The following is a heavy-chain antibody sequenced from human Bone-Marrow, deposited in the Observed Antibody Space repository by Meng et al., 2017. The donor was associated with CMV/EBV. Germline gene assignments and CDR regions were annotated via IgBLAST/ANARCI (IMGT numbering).Heavy chain of an antibody. CDR3: ARVVVPAAIMYGEGIDYYYGMDV. CDR1: GYTFTGYY. Sequence: SVKVSCKASGYTFTGYYMHWVRQAPGQGLEWMGGIIPILGIANYAQKFQGRVTITTDESTSTAYMELSSLRSEDTAVYYCARVVVPAAIMYGEGIDYYYGMDVWGQGTTVTVSS. J-gene: IGHJ6*02. V-gene: IGHV1-69*10. CDR2: IIPILGIA. D-gene: IGHD2-2*02.